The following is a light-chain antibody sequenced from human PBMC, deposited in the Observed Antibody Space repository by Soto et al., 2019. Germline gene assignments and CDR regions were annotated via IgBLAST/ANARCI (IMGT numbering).Light chain of an antibody. J-gene: IGKJ4*01. CDR3: QQFSSHPLT. CDR2: DAS. Sequence: VSLSTRERATLSCRASQSVSSNYLAWYQQKPGQAPRLLIYDASSRATGIPDRFSGGGSGTDFTLTISRLEPEDFAVYYCQQFSSHPLTFGGGTKVDIK. V-gene: IGKV3-20*01. CDR1: QSVSSNY.